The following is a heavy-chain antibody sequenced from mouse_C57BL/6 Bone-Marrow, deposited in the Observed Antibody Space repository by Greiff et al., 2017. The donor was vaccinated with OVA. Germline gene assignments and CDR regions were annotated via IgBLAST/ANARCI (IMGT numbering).Heavy chain of an antibody. Sequence: EVKVVESGGGLVKPGGSLKLSCAASGFTFSSYAMSWVRQTPEKRLEWVATISDGGSYTYYPDNVKGRFTISRDNAKNNLYLQMSHLKSEDTAMYYCARAYSNYVGFAYWGQGTLVTVSA. V-gene: IGHV5-4*03. CDR1: GFTFSSYA. D-gene: IGHD2-5*01. J-gene: IGHJ3*01. CDR3: ARAYSNYVGFAY. CDR2: ISDGGSYT.